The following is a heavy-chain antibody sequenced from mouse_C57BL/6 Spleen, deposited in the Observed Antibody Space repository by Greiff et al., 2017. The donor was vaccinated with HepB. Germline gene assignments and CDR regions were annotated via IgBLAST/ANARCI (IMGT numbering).Heavy chain of an antibody. Sequence: VKLQESGAELVRPGASVKLSCKASGYTFTDYYINWVKQRPGQGLEWIARIYPGSGNTYYNEKFKGKATLTAEKSSSTAYMQLSSLTSEDSAVYFCARDGNYGSSSHQYYYAMDYWGQGTSVTVSS. CDR3: ARDGNYGSSSHQYYYAMDY. CDR1: GYTFTDYY. CDR2: IYPGSGNT. J-gene: IGHJ4*01. V-gene: IGHV1-76*01. D-gene: IGHD1-1*01.